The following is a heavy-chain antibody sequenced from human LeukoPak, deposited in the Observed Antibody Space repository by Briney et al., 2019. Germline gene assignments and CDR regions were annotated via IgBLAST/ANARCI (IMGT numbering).Heavy chain of an antibody. CDR2: IIPIFGTA. V-gene: IGHV1-69*13. D-gene: IGHD6-13*01. Sequence: ASVKVSCKASGGTFSSYAISWVRQAPGQGLEWMGGIIPIFGTANYAQKFQGRVTITADESTSTAYMELSGLRSEDTAVYYCAREGYSSSWYFDYWGQGTLVTVSS. CDR1: GGTFSSYA. J-gene: IGHJ4*02. CDR3: AREGYSSSWYFDY.